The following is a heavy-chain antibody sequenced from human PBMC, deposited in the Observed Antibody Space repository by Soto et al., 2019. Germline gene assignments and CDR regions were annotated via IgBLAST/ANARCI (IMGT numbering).Heavy chain of an antibody. CDR3: ARDLLGVAVDYGMDV. Sequence: QVQLVQSGAEVKKPGASVKVSCKASGYTFTSYSMHWVRQAPGQGLEWMGIINPSGGSTSYAQKFQGRVTMTRDTSTSIVYMELSSLRSEDTAVYYCARDLLGVAVDYGMDVWGQGTTVTVSS. CDR1: GYTFTSYS. D-gene: IGHD3-3*01. J-gene: IGHJ6*02. V-gene: IGHV1-46*01. CDR2: INPSGGST.